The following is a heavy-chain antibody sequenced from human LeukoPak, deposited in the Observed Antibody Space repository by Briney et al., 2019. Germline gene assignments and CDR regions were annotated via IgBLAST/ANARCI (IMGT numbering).Heavy chain of an antibody. Sequence: PGGSLRLSCAASGFTFSSYAMSWVRRPPGKGLEWVSSIFPSGGEIHYADSVKGRFAISRDNSKNTLYLQINSLRAEDTAVYYCAKDHLPGIVVADRDYWGLGTLVTVSS. CDR1: GFTFSSYA. CDR2: IFPSGGEI. D-gene: IGHD6-19*01. CDR3: AKDHLPGIVVADRDY. J-gene: IGHJ4*02. V-gene: IGHV3-23*01.